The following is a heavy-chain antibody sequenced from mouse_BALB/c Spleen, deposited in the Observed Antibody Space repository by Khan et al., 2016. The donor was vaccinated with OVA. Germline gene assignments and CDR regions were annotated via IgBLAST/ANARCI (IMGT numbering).Heavy chain of an antibody. V-gene: IGHV5-17*02. CDR2: ISSGSSTI. Sequence: EVQLQESGGGLVQPGGSRKLSCAASGFTFSDFVMHWVRQAPEKGLEWVAFISSGSSTIYSADTVKGRFTISRDNPKNTLFLQMTSLRSEDTAMYYCARLGDGGYFDVWGAGTTVTVSS. D-gene: IGHD2-3*01. CDR3: ARLGDGGYFDV. J-gene: IGHJ1*01. CDR1: GFTFSDFV.